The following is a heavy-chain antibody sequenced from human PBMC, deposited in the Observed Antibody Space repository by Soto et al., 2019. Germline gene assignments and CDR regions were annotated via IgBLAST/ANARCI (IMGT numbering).Heavy chain of an antibody. CDR1: GFTFSSYG. CDR2: ISYDGSNK. V-gene: IGHV3-30*18. Sequence: QVQLVESGGGVVQPGRSLRLSCAASGFTFSSYGMHWVRQAPGKGLEWVAVISYDGSNKYYADSVKGRFTISRDNSKNTLYLQMNSLRAEDTAVYYCAKDQAWGRYRYYYFDYWGQGTLVTVSS. J-gene: IGHJ4*02. D-gene: IGHD3-16*02. CDR3: AKDQAWGRYRYYYFDY.